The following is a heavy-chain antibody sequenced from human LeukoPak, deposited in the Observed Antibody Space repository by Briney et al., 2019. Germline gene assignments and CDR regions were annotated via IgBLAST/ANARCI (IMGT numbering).Heavy chain of an antibody. CDR2: IYYSGST. CDR3: ARDKYYDFWSGYLFGELESGAFDI. D-gene: IGHD3-3*01. Sequence: PSETLSLTCAVYGGSFSGYYWSWIRQPPGKGLEWIGSIYYSGSTYYNPSLKSRVTISVDTSKNQFSLKLSSVTAADTAVYYCARDKYYDFWSGYLFGELESGAFDIWGQGTMVTVSS. CDR1: GGSFSGYY. V-gene: IGHV4-34*01. J-gene: IGHJ3*02.